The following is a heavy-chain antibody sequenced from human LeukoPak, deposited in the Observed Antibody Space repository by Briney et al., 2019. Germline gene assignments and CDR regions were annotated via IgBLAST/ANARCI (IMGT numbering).Heavy chain of an antibody. CDR3: ARDRLGFDWYFDL. CDR1: GGSISSGGYY. J-gene: IGHJ2*01. D-gene: IGHD3-10*01. V-gene: IGHV4-31*03. CDR2: IYYSGST. Sequence: PSETLSLTCTVSGGSISSGGYYWSWIRQHPGKGLEWIGYIYYSGSTYYNPSLKSRVTISVDTSKNQLSLKLSSVTAADTAVYYCARDRLGFDWYFDLWGRGTLVTVSS.